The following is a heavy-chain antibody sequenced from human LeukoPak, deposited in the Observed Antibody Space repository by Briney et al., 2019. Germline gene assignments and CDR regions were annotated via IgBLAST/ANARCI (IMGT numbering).Heavy chain of an antibody. CDR3: ATASDSSSWSAFDI. Sequence: ASVKVSCKVSGYTLTELSMHRVRQAPGRGLEWMGGFDPEDGETIYAQKFQGRVTMTDDTSTDTAYMELSSLRSEDTAVYYCATASDSSSWSAFDIWGQGTMVTVSS. J-gene: IGHJ3*02. CDR2: FDPEDGET. V-gene: IGHV1-24*01. CDR1: GYTLTELS. D-gene: IGHD6-13*01.